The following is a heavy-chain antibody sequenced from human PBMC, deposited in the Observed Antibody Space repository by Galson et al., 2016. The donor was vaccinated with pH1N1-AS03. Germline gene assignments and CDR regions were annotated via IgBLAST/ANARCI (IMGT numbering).Heavy chain of an antibody. CDR2: INPSDGNT. CDR1: GSTFTSYY. J-gene: IGHJ6*02. CDR3: ARVSAGLTGYYYAMDV. Sequence: CKASGSTFTSYYIHWVRQAPGQGREWMGIINPSDGNTNYAQRFQGRVTMTRDTSTSTVYMELSSLRSDDTAVYYCARVSAGLTGYYYAMDVWGQGTTVTVSS. V-gene: IGHV1-46*01. D-gene: IGHD4/OR15-4a*01.